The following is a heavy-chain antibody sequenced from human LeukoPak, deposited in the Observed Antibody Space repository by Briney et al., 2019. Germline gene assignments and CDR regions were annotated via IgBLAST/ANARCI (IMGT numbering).Heavy chain of an antibody. Sequence: GGSLRLSCAASGFSFSNAWMSWVRQAPRKGLEWVGRIKSKTDGGTTDYAAPVKGRFTISRDDSKNTLYLQMNSLKTEDTAVYYCTTGLRFLEWLPTDYWGQGTLVTVSS. V-gene: IGHV3-15*01. CDR2: IKSKTDGGTT. D-gene: IGHD3-3*01. CDR3: TTGLRFLEWLPTDY. J-gene: IGHJ4*02. CDR1: GFSFSNAW.